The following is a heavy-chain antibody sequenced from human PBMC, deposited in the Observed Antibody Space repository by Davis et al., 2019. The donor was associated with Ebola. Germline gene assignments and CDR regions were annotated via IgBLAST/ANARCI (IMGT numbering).Heavy chain of an antibody. V-gene: IGHV3-48*03. Sequence: PGGSLRLSCAASGFTFSSYEMNWVRQAPGKGLEWVSYISGSGSTIYYADSVKGRFTISRDNAKNSLSLQMNSLRAEDTAVYYCARNPDYTLDSWAQGTLVTVSS. CDR2: ISGSGSTI. J-gene: IGHJ4*02. CDR3: ARNPDYTLDS. CDR1: GFTFSSYE. D-gene: IGHD4-11*01.